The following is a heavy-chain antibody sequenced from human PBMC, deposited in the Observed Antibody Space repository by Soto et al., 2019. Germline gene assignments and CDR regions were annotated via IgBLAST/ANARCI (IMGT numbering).Heavy chain of an antibody. CDR3: AMDRNSWLRFDIGY. V-gene: IGHV3-23*01. D-gene: IGHD5-12*01. J-gene: IGHJ4*02. CDR1: GFTFSSYG. CDR2: ITGSAGST. Sequence: EVQLLESGGGLVQPGGSLRLSCAASGFTFSSYGMSWVRQAPGKGLEWVSSITGSAGSTYYANSVKGRFTISRDNSKNSLYLQMYRLLAEDTSVYYCAMDRNSWLRFDIGYLGQVALVTVSS.